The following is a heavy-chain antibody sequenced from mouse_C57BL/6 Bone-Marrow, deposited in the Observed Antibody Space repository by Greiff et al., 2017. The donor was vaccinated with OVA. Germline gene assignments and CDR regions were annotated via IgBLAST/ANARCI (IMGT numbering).Heavy chain of an antibody. CDR3: AREGNYDYDGAWFAY. V-gene: IGHV5-9*04. D-gene: IGHD2-4*01. CDR1: GFTFSSYT. CDR2: ISGGGGNT. Sequence: EVQGVESGGGLVKPGGSLKLSCAASGFTFSSYTMSWVRQTPEKRLEWVATISGGGGNTYYPDSVKGRFTISRDNAKNTLYLQMSSLRSEDTAVYYCAREGNYDYDGAWFAYWGQGTLVTVSA. J-gene: IGHJ3*01.